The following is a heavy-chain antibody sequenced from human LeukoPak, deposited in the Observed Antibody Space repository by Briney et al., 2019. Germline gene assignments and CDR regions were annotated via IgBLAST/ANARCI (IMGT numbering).Heavy chain of an antibody. Sequence: PGGSLRLSCAASGFTFDDYAMHWVRQAPGKGLEWVSGISWNSGSIGYADSVKGRFTISRDNSKNTLYLQMNSLRAEDTAVYYCAKEGLLWFGEFSYYFDYWGQGTLVTVSS. CDR2: ISWNSGSI. CDR3: AKEGLLWFGEFSYYFDY. J-gene: IGHJ4*02. CDR1: GFTFDDYA. V-gene: IGHV3-9*01. D-gene: IGHD3-10*01.